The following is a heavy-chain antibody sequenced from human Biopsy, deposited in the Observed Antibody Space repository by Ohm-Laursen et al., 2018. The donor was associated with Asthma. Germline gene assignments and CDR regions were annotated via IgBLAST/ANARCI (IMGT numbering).Heavy chain of an antibody. V-gene: IGHV1-18*01. CDR2: ISVYNGNT. D-gene: IGHD3-10*01. Sequence: SVKVSCKTSGYTFNNAGITWVRQAPGQGLEWMGWISVYNGNTKVAQKLQDRVTMITDTSTSTAYMELKSLRSDDTAVYFCARAVDYSHYYGIDVWGQGTTVTVS. J-gene: IGHJ6*02. CDR3: ARAVDYSHYYGIDV. CDR1: GYTFNNAG.